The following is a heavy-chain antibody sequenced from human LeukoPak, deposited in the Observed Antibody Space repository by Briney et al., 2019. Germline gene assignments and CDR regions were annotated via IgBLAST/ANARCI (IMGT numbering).Heavy chain of an antibody. CDR3: ARGSSGWYGIDY. V-gene: IGHV3-74*01. Sequence: GRSLRLSCAASGFIFDDYAMHWVRQVPGKGLVCVSRINIDGTSTSYADSVKGRFTISRDNAKNALYLQMNSLRAEDTAVYYCARGSSGWYGIDYWGQGALVNVSS. CDR2: INIDGTST. J-gene: IGHJ4*02. CDR1: GFIFDDYA. D-gene: IGHD6-19*01.